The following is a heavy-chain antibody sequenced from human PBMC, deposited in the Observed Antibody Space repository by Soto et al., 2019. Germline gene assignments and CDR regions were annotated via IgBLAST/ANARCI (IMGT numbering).Heavy chain of an antibody. CDR3: AKDRLTVFGVVVTFED. CDR1: GFTFDSYA. Sequence: EVQLLESGGGLVQPGGSLRLSCATDGFTFDSYAMHWVRQAPGKGLEWVSSLSGSGYQTYYADSVQGRLTISRDRSKNTVYLQMNSLRAEDTAVYFCAKDRLTVFGVVVTFEDWGRGTLVTVAS. CDR2: LSGSGYQT. V-gene: IGHV3-23*01. D-gene: IGHD3-3*01. J-gene: IGHJ4*02.